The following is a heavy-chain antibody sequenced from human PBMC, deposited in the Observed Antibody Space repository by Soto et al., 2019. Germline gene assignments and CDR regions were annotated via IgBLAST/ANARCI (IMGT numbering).Heavy chain of an antibody. Sequence: GGSLRLSCAASGFTFSSYAMHWVRQAPGKGLEWVAVISYDGSNKYYADSVKGRFTISRENAKNSLYLQMNSLRAEDTAVYYCARGRVGSGSYSQDYYYYGMDVWGQGATVTVSS. CDR1: GFTFSSYA. CDR2: ISYDGSNK. J-gene: IGHJ6*02. CDR3: ARGRVGSGSYSQDYYYYGMDV. V-gene: IGHV3-30*14. D-gene: IGHD3-10*01.